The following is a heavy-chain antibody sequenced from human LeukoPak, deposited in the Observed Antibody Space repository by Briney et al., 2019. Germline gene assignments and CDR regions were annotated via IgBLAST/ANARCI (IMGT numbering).Heavy chain of an antibody. CDR1: GGSISGSSYF. D-gene: IGHD2-2*01. CDR2: IYYSGST. J-gene: IGHJ5*02. CDR3: ARDSCSSTSCYDS. V-gene: IGHV4-61*01. Sequence: SETLSLTCTVSGGSISGSSYFWGWIRQPPGKGLEWIGYIYYSGSTNYNPSLKSRVTISVDTSKNQFFLKLSSVTAADTAVYYCARDSCSSTSCYDSWGQGTLVTVSS.